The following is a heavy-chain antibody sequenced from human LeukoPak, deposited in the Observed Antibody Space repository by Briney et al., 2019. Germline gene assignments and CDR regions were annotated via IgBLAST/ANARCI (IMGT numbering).Heavy chain of an antibody. CDR2: ISAYNGNT. V-gene: IGHV1-18*01. Sequence: ASVKVSCKASGYTFTSYGISWVRQAPGQGLEWMGWISAYNGNTNYAQKLQGRVTMTTDTSTSTAYMELSSLRSEDTAVYYCARGATRQSTRNAFDIWGQGTMVTVSS. J-gene: IGHJ3*02. CDR1: GYTFTSYG. D-gene: IGHD2-15*01. CDR3: ARGATRQSTRNAFDI.